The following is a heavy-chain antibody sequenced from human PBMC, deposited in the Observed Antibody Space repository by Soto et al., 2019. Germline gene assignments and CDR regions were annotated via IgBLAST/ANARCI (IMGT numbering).Heavy chain of an antibody. J-gene: IGHJ4*02. V-gene: IGHV1-2*02. Sequence: QVQLVHSGAELKKYGASVKVSCKASGYTFTAYAMHWVRQAPGQGLEWMGWINPNSGDATYAQKFQGRVPRTMATSITAAYMERSRLSYADTALYYCARAASAVLALDYGGQATLFTVPS. D-gene: IGHD6-19*01. CDR2: INPNSGDA. CDR3: ARAASAVLALDY. CDR1: GYTFTAYA.